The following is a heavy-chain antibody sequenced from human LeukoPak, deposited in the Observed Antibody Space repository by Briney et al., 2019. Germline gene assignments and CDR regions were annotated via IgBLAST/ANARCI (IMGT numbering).Heavy chain of an antibody. J-gene: IGHJ4*02. CDR2: TYYRSKWYN. Sequence: SQTLSLTCAISGDSVSSDSAAWNWIRQSPSRGLEWLGRTYYRSKWYNDYAVSVKSRLSINPDTSKNQLSLQLNSVTPEDTAVCYCARGRGGYDPFDYWGQGTLVTVSS. CDR3: ARGRGGYDPFDY. D-gene: IGHD5-12*01. V-gene: IGHV6-1*01. CDR1: GDSVSSDSAA.